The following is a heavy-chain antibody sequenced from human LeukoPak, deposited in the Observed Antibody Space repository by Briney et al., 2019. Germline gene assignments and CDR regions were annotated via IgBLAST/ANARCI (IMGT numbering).Heavy chain of an antibody. CDR2: IDPSDSYT. CDR3: ARLAYSSSWYYYGMDV. V-gene: IGHV5-10-1*01. J-gene: IGHJ6*04. CDR1: GYSFTSYW. Sequence: GESLKISCKGSGYSFTSYWISWVRQMPGNGLEWMGRIDPSDSYTNYSPSFQGHVTISADKSISTAYLQWSSLKALDTAMYYCARLAYSSSWYYYGMDVWGKGTTVTVSS. D-gene: IGHD6-13*01.